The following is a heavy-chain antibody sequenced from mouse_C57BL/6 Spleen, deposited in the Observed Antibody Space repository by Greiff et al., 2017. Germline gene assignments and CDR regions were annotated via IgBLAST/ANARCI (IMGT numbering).Heavy chain of an antibody. J-gene: IGHJ2*01. Sequence: EVNVVESGGDLVKPGGSLKLSCAASGFTFSSYGMSWVRQTPDKRLEWVATISSGGSYTYYPDSVKGRFSISRDNAKNTLYLQMSSLKSEDTTMYYSARHPYGDYWGQGTTLTVSS. D-gene: IGHD1-1*01. CDR1: GFTFSSYG. V-gene: IGHV5-6*01. CDR3: ARHPYGDY. CDR2: ISSGGSYT.